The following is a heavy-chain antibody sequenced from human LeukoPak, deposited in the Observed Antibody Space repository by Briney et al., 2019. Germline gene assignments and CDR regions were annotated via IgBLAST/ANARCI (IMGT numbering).Heavy chain of an antibody. CDR2: LYPADSDT. V-gene: IGHV5-51*01. CDR3: ARRNYGSVFDY. Sequence: GESLQISCKSSGYIFTSYWIGWVRQMPGKGLEWMGLLYPADSDTRYSPSFQGQVTISADKSISTAYLQWSSLKASDTAMYYCARRNYGSVFDYWGQGTLVTVSS. CDR1: GYIFTSYW. D-gene: IGHD3-10*01. J-gene: IGHJ4*02.